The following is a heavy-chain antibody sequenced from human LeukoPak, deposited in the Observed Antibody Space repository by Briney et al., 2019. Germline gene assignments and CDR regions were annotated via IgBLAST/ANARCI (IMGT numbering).Heavy chain of an antibody. CDR1: GGTFSSYA. V-gene: IGHV1-69*13. CDR3: ARCYDLWSGYYRWLDP. D-gene: IGHD3-3*01. CDR2: IIPIFGAP. Sequence: SVKVSCKASGGTFSSYAISWVRQAPGQGLEWMGGIIPIFGAPNYAQKFQGRVTITADESTSTAYMELGSLRSEDTAVYYCARCYDLWSGYYRWLDPWGQGTLVTVSS. J-gene: IGHJ5*02.